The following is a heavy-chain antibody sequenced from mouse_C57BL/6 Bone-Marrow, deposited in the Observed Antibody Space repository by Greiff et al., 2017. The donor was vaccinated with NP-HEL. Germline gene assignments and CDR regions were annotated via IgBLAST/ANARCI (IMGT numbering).Heavy chain of an antibody. CDR3: TRGRTRVAY. V-gene: IGHV5-9-1*02. CDR2: ISSGGDYI. CDR1: GFTFSSYA. Sequence: EVQLQESGEGLVKPGGSLKLSCAASGFTFSSYAMSWVRQTPEKRLEWVAYISSGGDYIYYADPVKGRFTISSDKARDTLYLQMSSLKSEDTAMEYCTRGRTRVAYWGQGTLVTVSA. J-gene: IGHJ3*01.